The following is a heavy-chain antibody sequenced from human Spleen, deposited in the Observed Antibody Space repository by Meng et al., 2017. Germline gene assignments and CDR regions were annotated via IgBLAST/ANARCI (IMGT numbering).Heavy chain of an antibody. CDR1: GYTFTSYA. V-gene: IGHV1-3*01. CDR3: ARHWNVDAFAI. J-gene: IGHJ3*02. CDR2: INDGNGNT. Sequence: ASVKVSCKASGYTFTSYAMHWVRQAPGQRLEWMGWINDGNGNTKYSQKFQGRVTITRDTSASTAYMELSSLRSEDTAVYYCARHWNVDAFAIWGQGTMVTVSS. D-gene: IGHD1-1*01.